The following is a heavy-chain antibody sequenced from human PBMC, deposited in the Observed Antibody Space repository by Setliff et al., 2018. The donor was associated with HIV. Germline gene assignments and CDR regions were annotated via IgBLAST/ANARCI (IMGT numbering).Heavy chain of an antibody. CDR3: AALTGVKSFDFLEYLLYDY. CDR1: GYTFTGYY. J-gene: IGHJ4*02. CDR2: INPKSGGT. Sequence: ASVKVSCKASGYTFTGYYIHWVRQAPGQGLEWMGWINPKSGGTNYAQKFQGRVTMSSDTSISTAYMELGRLRSDDTAVYYCAALTGVKSFDFLEYLLYDYWGQGTQVTVSS. D-gene: IGHD3-3*01. V-gene: IGHV1-2*02.